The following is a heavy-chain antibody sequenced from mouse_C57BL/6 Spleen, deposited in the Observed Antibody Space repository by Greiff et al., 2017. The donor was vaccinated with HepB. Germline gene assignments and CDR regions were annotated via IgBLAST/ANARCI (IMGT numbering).Heavy chain of an antibody. CDR1: GYTFTSYW. Sequence: QVQLQQPGAELVKPGASVKLSCKASGYTFTSYWMHWVKQRPGQGLEWIGMIHPNSGSTNYNEKFKSKATLTVDKSSSTAYMQLSSLTSEDSAVYYCASEPSYYGSSYDVWGTGTTVTVSS. CDR2: IHPNSGST. J-gene: IGHJ1*03. CDR3: ASEPSYYGSSYDV. D-gene: IGHD1-1*01. V-gene: IGHV1-64*01.